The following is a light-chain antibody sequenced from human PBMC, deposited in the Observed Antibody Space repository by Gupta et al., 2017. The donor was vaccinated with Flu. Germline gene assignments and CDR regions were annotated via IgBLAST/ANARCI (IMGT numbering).Light chain of an antibody. Sequence: LRALPGSLSLSPGERATLSCRASQSVSSSYLAWYQQKPGQAPRLLIYGASSRATGIPDRFSGSGSGTDFTLTISRLEPEDFAVYYCQQYGSSPRTFGQGTKLEIK. CDR3: QQYGSSPRT. CDR2: GAS. V-gene: IGKV3-20*01. CDR1: QSVSSSY. J-gene: IGKJ2*01.